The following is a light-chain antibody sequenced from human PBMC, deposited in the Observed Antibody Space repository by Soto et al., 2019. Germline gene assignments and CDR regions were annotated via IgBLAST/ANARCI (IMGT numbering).Light chain of an antibody. J-gene: IGLJ2*01. CDR1: SSNIGNNY. Sequence: QSVLTQPPSVSAAPGQKVTISCSGSSSNIGNNYVSWYQHLPGTAPKLLIDDSNERPSGIPDRFSGSKSGTSATLGITGLQTGDEADYYCGTWDSSLSAVVFGGGTQLTVL. CDR3: GTWDSSLSAVV. CDR2: DSN. V-gene: IGLV1-51*01.